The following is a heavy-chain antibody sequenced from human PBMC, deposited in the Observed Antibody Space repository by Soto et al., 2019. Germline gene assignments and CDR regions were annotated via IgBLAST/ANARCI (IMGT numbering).Heavy chain of an antibody. J-gene: IGHJ4*02. V-gene: IGHV1-18*01. CDR2: ISAYNGNT. CDR3: ARLWGYCDYGEMGY. Sequence: QVQLVQSGAEVKKPGASVKVSCKASGYNFTSYGSSWVRQAPGQGLEWMGWISAYNGNTNYAQKLQGRVTMTTDTYTSTAYMELRSLRSDDTAVYYCARLWGYCDYGEMGYWGQGTLVTVSS. D-gene: IGHD4-17*01. CDR1: GYNFTSYG.